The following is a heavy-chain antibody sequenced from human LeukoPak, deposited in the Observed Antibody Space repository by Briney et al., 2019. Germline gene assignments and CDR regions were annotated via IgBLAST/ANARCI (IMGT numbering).Heavy chain of an antibody. CDR1: GGSFSGYY. D-gene: IGHD3-3*01. CDR2: INHSGST. CDR3: ARRTILGVVMIQYYFDY. V-gene: IGHV4-34*01. J-gene: IGHJ4*02. Sequence: SETLSLTCAVYGGSFSGYYWSWIRQPPGKGLEWIGEINHSGSTNYNPSLKSRVTISVDTSKNQFSLKLSSVTAADTAVYYCARRTILGVVMIQYYFDYWGQGTLVTVSS.